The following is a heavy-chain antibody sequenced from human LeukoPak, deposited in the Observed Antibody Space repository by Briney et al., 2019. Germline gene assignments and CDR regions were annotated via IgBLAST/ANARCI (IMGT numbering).Heavy chain of an antibody. V-gene: IGHV3-7*05. CDR3: ANGGWYSEY. CDR2: MKGDGSEK. D-gene: IGHD2-15*01. CDR1: GFTFSSNW. J-gene: IGHJ4*02. Sequence: PGGSLRLSCAASGFTFSSNWMTWVRQAPGKGLEWVAGMKGDGSEKKYVDSVKGRFTISRDNAKNSLYLEMNSLRAEGTAVYYCANGGWYSEYWGQGTLVTVSS.